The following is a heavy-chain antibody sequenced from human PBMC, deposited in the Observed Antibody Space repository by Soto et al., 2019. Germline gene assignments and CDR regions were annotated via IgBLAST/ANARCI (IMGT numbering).Heavy chain of an antibody. CDR3: ARDPGSSSSLVFYYYYGMDV. CDR2: IWYDGSNK. D-gene: IGHD6-6*01. CDR1: GFTFSSYG. J-gene: IGHJ6*02. Sequence: GGSMRLSCAASGFTFSSYGMHWVRQAPGKGLEWVAVIWYDGSNKYYADSVKGRFTISRDNSKNTLYLQMNSLRAEDTAVYYCARDPGSSSSLVFYYYYGMDVWGQGTTVTVSS. V-gene: IGHV3-33*01.